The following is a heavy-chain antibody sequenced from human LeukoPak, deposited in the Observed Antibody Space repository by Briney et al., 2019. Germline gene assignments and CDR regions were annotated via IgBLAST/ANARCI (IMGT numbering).Heavy chain of an antibody. CDR2: ISSSGSTI. CDR3: ASLLQLRADFDY. V-gene: IGHV3-11*04. J-gene: IGHJ4*02. CDR1: GGSFSGYY. Sequence: LSLTCAVYGGSFSGYYWSWIRQAPGKGLEWVSYISSSGSTIYYADSVKGRFTISRDNSKNTLYLQMNSLRAEDTAVYYCASLLQLRADFDYWGQGTLVTVSS. D-gene: IGHD5-18*01.